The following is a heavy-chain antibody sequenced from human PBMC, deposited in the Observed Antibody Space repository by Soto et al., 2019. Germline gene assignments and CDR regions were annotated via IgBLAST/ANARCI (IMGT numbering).Heavy chain of an antibody. CDR2: ISSSSSTI. J-gene: IGHJ4*02. CDR1: GFTFSSYS. Sequence: GGSLRLSCAASGFTFSSYSMNWVRQAPGKGLEWVSYISSSSSTIYYADSAKGRFTISRDNAKNSLYLQMNSLRAEDTTVYYYSRFFGEVPAAAVADYWSQGSLVTVSA. D-gene: IGHD2-2*01. V-gene: IGHV3-48*01. CDR3: SRFFGEVPAAAVADY.